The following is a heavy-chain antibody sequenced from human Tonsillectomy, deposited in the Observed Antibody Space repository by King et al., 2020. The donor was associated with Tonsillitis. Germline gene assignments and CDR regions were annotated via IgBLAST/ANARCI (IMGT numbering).Heavy chain of an antibody. CDR3: AKDIEGPLQAFDL. CDR1: GFTLDDNA. Sequence: QLVQSGGGLVQPGRSLRLSCAASGFTLDDNAMHWVRQAPGKGLEWVSGISWNSGSVGYADSVKGRFTLSRDNAKNSLYLQMNSLRTEDTALYYCAKDIEGPLQAFDLWGQGRMVTVSS. V-gene: IGHV3-9*01. CDR2: ISWNSGSV. J-gene: IGHJ3*01.